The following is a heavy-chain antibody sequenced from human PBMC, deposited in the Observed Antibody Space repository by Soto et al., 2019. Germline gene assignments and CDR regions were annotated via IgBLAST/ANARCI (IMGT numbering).Heavy chain of an antibody. CDR2: VRGGSGVT. V-gene: IGHV3-23*01. CDR3: AKWNGYGDF. CDR1: GFSFSTYG. J-gene: IGHJ4*02. Sequence: EVQLLESGGGLVQPGGSLRLSCAVSGFSFSTYGVTWVRQAPGKGLEWVCGVRGGSGVTHYADSVKGRFTITGDDSKNTVYLQMHSLRVEDTAVYYCAKWNGYGDFWGQGTLVTVSS. D-gene: IGHD1-1*01.